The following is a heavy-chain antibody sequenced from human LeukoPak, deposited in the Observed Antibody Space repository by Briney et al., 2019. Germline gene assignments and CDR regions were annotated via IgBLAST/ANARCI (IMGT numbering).Heavy chain of an antibody. Sequence: PSETLSLTCTVSGGSISSYYWSWIRPPAGKGLEWIGRIYTSGSTNYNPSLKSRVTISVDTSKNQFSLKLSSVTAADTAVYYCARMRYDILTGLNWFDPWGQGTLVTVSS. CDR3: ARMRYDILTGLNWFDP. J-gene: IGHJ5*02. V-gene: IGHV4-4*07. D-gene: IGHD3-9*01. CDR1: GGSISSYY. CDR2: IYTSGST.